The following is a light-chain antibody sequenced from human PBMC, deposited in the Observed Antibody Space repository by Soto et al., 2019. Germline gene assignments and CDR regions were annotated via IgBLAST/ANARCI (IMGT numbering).Light chain of an antibody. CDR1: QSVRSNY. J-gene: IGKJ2*01. CDR3: QQYGRSPYT. Sequence: ETVWTQSPGTLSLSPGERATLSCRASQSVRSNYLAWYRQKPGQAPRLLIYDASSRATGIPDRFSGSGSGTDFTLTISTLEPGDSAVYYCQQYGRSPYTFGQGTKLEIK. V-gene: IGKV3-20*01. CDR2: DAS.